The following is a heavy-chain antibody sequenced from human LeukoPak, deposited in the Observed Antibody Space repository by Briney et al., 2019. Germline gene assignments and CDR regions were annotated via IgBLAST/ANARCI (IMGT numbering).Heavy chain of an antibody. V-gene: IGHV7-4-1*02. J-gene: IGHJ4*02. CDR1: GYTFTSYA. CDR3: ARSPLRGYSNYPLLDY. Sequence: ASVKFSCKASGYTFTSYAMNWVRQAPGQGLEWIGWINTNTGNPTYAQGFTGRFVFSLDTSVSTAYLQISSLKAEDTAVYYCARSPLRGYSNYPLLDYWGQGTLVTVSS. D-gene: IGHD4-11*01. CDR2: INTNTGNP.